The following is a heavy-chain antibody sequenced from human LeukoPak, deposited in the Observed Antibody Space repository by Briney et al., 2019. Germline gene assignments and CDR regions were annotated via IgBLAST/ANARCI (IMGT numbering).Heavy chain of an antibody. J-gene: IGHJ4*02. CDR2: ISYSGST. Sequence: SETLSLTCTVSGGSISSSSYYWGWIRQPPGKGLEWIGSISYSGSTYYNPSLKSRVTTSVDTSKNQFSLKLSSVTAADTAVYYCARALAGGDYVSPDYWGQGTLVTVSS. CDR1: GGSISSSSYY. CDR3: ARALAGGDYVSPDY. V-gene: IGHV4-39*07. D-gene: IGHD4-17*01.